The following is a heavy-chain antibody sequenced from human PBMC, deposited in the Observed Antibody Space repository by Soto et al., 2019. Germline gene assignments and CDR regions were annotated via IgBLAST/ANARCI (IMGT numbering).Heavy chain of an antibody. CDR1: GGSISSGDYY. V-gene: IGHV4-30-4*01. D-gene: IGHD6-13*01. J-gene: IGHJ5*02. CDR3: ARDRGSSWMYKWFDP. Sequence: SETLSLTCTVSGGSISSGDYYWRWIRQPPGTGLEWIGYIYYSGGTYYNPSLKSRVTISVDTSKNQCSLNLNSVTAADTAVYYCARDRGSSWMYKWFDPWGQGTQVTVSS. CDR2: IYYSGGT.